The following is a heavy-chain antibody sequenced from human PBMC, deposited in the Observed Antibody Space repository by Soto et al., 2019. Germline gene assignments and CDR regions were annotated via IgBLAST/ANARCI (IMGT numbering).Heavy chain of an antibody. J-gene: IGHJ5*02. V-gene: IGHV1-69*13. CDR1: GGTFSSYA. Sequence: SVKLSCKASGGTFSSYAISWVRQAPGQGLEWMRGITPIFGTANYAQKFQGRVTITAAESTSTAYMELSSLRSEDTTMYYIERSSGISRYSSWPRYNLFDPWGQGTLVTVSS. D-gene: IGHD6-13*01. CDR3: ERSSGISRYSSWPRYNLFDP. CDR2: ITPIFGTA.